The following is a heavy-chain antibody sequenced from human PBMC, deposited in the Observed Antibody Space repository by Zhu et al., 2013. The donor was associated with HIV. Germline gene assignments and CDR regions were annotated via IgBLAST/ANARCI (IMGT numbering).Heavy chain of an antibody. J-gene: IGHJ6*03. CDR1: GGTFSSYA. CDR3: ARDRIPTSDYYYYYMDV. V-gene: IGHV1-69*06. CDR2: IIPIFGTA. Sequence: QVQLVQSGAEVKKPGSSVKVSCKASGGTFSSYAISWVRQAPGQGLEWMGGIIPIFGTANYAQKFQGRVTMTRDTSISTAYMELSRLRSDDTAVYYCARDRIPTSDYYYYYMDVWGKGTTVTVSS. D-gene: IGHD2-15*01.